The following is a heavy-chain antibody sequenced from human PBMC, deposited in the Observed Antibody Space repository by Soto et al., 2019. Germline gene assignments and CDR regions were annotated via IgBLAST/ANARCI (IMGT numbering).Heavy chain of an antibody. CDR2: IYHSGST. V-gene: IGHV4-4*02. CDR3: ARGLAAAAPPPKGGYYYYYMDV. Sequence: QVQLQESGPGLVKPSGTLSLTCAVSSGSISSSNWWSWVRQPPGKGLEWIGEIYHSGSTNYNPSLKSRVTISVDKSKNQFSLKLSSVTAADTAVYYCARGLAAAAPPPKGGYYYYYMDVWGKGTTVTVSS. CDR1: SGSISSSNW. D-gene: IGHD6-13*01. J-gene: IGHJ6*03.